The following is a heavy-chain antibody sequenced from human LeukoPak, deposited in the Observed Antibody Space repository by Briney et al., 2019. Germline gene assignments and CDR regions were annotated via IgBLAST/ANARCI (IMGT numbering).Heavy chain of an antibody. J-gene: IGHJ3*02. V-gene: IGHV4-38-2*02. D-gene: IGHD6-19*01. CDR2: IYHSGTT. CDR3: ARVASSVRDDAFDI. CDR1: GYSISSGYY. Sequence: SETLSLTCTVSGYSISSGYYWGWIRQPPGKGLEWIASIYHSGTTYYNPSLKSRVTISLDTSRNQLSLRLTSVLAADTAVYYCARVASSVRDDAFDIWGQGTMVTVSS.